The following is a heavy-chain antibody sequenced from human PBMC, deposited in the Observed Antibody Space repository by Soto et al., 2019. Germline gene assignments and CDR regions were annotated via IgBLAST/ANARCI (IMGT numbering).Heavy chain of an antibody. Sequence: PSETLSLTCTVSGGSISSYYWSWIRQPPGKGLEWIGYIYYSGSTNYDPSLKSRVTISVDTSKNQFSLKLSSVTAADTAVYYCARQGYYDWLLSSNWFDPWGQGTLVIVSS. CDR3: ARQGYYDWLLSSNWFDP. CDR1: GGSISSYY. J-gene: IGHJ5*02. D-gene: IGHD3-9*01. V-gene: IGHV4-59*08. CDR2: IYYSGST.